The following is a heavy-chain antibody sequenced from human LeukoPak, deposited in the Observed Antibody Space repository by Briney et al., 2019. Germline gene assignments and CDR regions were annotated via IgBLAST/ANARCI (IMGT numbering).Heavy chain of an antibody. D-gene: IGHD1-26*01. Sequence: GGSLRLSCAASGFTLSNSWMHWVRQAPGKGLVWVSRTNGDGSDTSYADSVKGRFTISRDNSKNTLYLQVNSLRAEDTAVYYCAKGGKWDVTPFDYWGQGTLVTVSS. CDR1: GFTLSNSW. J-gene: IGHJ4*02. V-gene: IGHV3-74*01. CDR3: AKGGKWDVTPFDY. CDR2: TNGDGSDT.